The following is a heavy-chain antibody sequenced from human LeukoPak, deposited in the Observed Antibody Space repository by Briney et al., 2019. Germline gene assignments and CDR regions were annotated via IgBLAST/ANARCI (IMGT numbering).Heavy chain of an antibody. CDR2: ISSSSSYI. V-gene: IGHV3-21*01. CDR1: GFTFSSYA. Sequence: GGSLRLSCAASGFTFSSYAMHWVRQAPGKGLEWVSSISSSSSYIYYADSVKGRFTISRDNAKNSLYLQMNSLRAEDTAVYYCARVPRYDGGSGGFDPWGQGTLVTVSS. CDR3: ARVPRYDGGSGGFDP. J-gene: IGHJ5*02. D-gene: IGHD3-22*01.